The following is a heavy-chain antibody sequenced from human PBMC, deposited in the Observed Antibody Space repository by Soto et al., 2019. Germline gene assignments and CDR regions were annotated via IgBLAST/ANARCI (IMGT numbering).Heavy chain of an antibody. V-gene: IGHV4-31*03. Sequence: PSETLSLTCTVSGGSISSGAYYWSWIRQHPGKGLEWIGYIHYSGSTSYNPSLKSRVTISIDTSKNQFSLKLSSVTAADTAVYYCAREDRDYYDSSAYYHWGQGTLVTVS. CDR2: IHYSGST. CDR3: AREDRDYYDSSAYYH. J-gene: IGHJ5*02. D-gene: IGHD3-22*01. CDR1: GGSISSGAYY.